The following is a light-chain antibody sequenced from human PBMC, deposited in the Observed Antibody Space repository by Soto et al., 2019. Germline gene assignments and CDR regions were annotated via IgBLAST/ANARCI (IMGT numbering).Light chain of an antibody. CDR2: GAS. CDR3: RQYGSSPSYT. J-gene: IGKJ2*01. CDR1: QSVSSSSY. V-gene: IGKV3-20*01. Sequence: EIVLTQSPGTLSLSPGERATLSCRASQSVSSSSYVAWYQQKPGQAPRLLIYGASSRATGIPDRFSGSGSATDFTHTISRLEPEDFAVYYCRQYGSSPSYTFGQGTKLEIK.